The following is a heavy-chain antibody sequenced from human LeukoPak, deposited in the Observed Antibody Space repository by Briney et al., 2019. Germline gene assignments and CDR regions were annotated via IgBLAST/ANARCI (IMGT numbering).Heavy chain of an antibody. D-gene: IGHD4-17*01. CDR3: ARDTARTLTTYLGYFAE. J-gene: IGHJ4*02. CDR2: IKQDGSEK. CDR1: GFTFSSNW. V-gene: IGHV3-7*01. Sequence: GGSLRLSCAASGFTFSSNWMSWVRQAPGKRLEWVANIKQDGSEKYYVDSVKGRFTISRDNAKNSLYLQMNSLRAADTAVYYCARDTARTLTTYLGYFAEWGQGTLVTVSS.